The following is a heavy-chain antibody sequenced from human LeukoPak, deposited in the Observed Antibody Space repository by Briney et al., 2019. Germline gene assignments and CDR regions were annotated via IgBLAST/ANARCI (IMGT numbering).Heavy chain of an antibody. CDR1: GFPFSDYY. CDR2: ISGSGTNI. V-gene: IGHV3-11*01. CDR3: ARGFDCSSASCSCMDV. J-gene: IGHJ6*02. Sequence: GGSLRLSCVASGFPFSDYYMSWIRQAPGKGLDCVSYISGSGTNIYYAASVKGRFTISRDSAKNSLHLQMNSLRAEDTAVYYCARGFDCSSASCSCMDVWGQGTTVIVSS. D-gene: IGHD2-2*01.